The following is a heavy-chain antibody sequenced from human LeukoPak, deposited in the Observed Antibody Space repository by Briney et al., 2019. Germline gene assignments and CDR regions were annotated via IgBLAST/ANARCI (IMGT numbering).Heavy chain of an antibody. V-gene: IGHV4-34*01. CDR1: GESFSGYY. CDR3: ARDTYYFDSSGYYPFDY. J-gene: IGHJ4*02. CDR2: INHSGST. Sequence: PSETLSLTCAVYGESFSGYYWSWIRQPPGKGPEWIGEINHSGSTNYNPSLKSRVTISVDTSKNQFSLKLSSVTAADTAVYYCARDTYYFDSSGYYPFDYWGQGTLVTVSS. D-gene: IGHD3-22*01.